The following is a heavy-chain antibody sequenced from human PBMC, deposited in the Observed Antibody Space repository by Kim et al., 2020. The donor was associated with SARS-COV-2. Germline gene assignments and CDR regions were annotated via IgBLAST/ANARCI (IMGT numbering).Heavy chain of an antibody. V-gene: IGHV3-53*01. J-gene: IGHJ6*03. CDR3: AKTEITAVYYYYYMDV. Sequence: VKGRFPISSDNSKNTVYLQMNILRAEDTALYYCAKTEITAVYYYYYMDVWGKGTTVTVSS. D-gene: IGHD1-20*01.